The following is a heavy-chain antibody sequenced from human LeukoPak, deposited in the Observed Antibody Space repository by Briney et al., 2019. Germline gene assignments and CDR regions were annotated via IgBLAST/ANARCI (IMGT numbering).Heavy chain of an antibody. Sequence: ASVKVSCKASGYTFTGYYMHWVRQAPGQGLEWMGWINPNSGGTNYAQKFQGRVTMTRDTSISTAYMELSRLRSDDTAVYYCAREVDYYDSSGYLYYFDYWGQGTLVTVSS. CDR2: INPNSGGT. J-gene: IGHJ4*02. CDR1: GYTFTGYY. CDR3: AREVDYYDSSGYLYYFDY. V-gene: IGHV1-2*02. D-gene: IGHD3-22*01.